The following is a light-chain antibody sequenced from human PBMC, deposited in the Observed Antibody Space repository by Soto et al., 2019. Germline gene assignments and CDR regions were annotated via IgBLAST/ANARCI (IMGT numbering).Light chain of an antibody. CDR3: AAWDDSLNGRVV. CDR2: SNN. V-gene: IGLV1-44*01. CDR1: SSNIGSHT. Sequence: QSVLTQPPPASGTPGQRVTISCSGSSSNIGSHTVNWYQQLPGTAPKLLIYSNNQRPSGVPDRFSGSKSGTSASLAISGLQSEDEADYYCAAWDDSLNGRVVFGGGTKLTVL. J-gene: IGLJ2*01.